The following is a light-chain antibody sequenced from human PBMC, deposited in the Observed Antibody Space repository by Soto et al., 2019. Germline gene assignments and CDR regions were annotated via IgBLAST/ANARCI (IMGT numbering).Light chain of an antibody. J-gene: IGKJ1*01. CDR1: QGISSY. V-gene: IGKV1-8*01. CDR3: QQYYSYPPT. Sequence: AIRMTQSPSSFAASAGDRVTITCRASQGISSYLAWYQQKPGKAPKLLIYAASTLQSGVPSRFSGSGSGTDCTLTISCLQSEDFATYYCQQYYSYPPTFGQGTKVDIK. CDR2: AAS.